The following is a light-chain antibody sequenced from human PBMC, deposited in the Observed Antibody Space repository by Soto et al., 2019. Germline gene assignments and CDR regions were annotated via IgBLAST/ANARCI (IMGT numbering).Light chain of an antibody. V-gene: IGLV1-47*02. CDR1: SSNIGSNY. CDR3: AAWYDSLSGYV. CDR2: RND. Sequence: QSVLTQPPSASGTPGQRITISCSGSSSNIGSNYVFWYQQHPGTAPKLLIYRNDHRPSGVPDRFSGSKSGTSASLAISGLRSADEADYYCAAWYDSLSGYVFGTGTKLTVL. J-gene: IGLJ1*01.